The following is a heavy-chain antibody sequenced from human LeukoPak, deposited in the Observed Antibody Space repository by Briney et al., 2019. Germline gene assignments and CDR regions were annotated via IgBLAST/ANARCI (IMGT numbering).Heavy chain of an antibody. D-gene: IGHD1-7*01. Sequence: GGSLRLSRAASGFTFSDYYMSWIRQAPGKGLEWVSYFSSSGSTIYADSVKGRFTISRDNAKNSLYLQMNSLRAEDTAVYYCAKEGPMVLTGTLYYYYYMDVWGKGTTVTVSS. J-gene: IGHJ6*03. CDR2: FSSSGSTI. V-gene: IGHV3-11*01. CDR3: AKEGPMVLTGTLYYYYYMDV. CDR1: GFTFSDYY.